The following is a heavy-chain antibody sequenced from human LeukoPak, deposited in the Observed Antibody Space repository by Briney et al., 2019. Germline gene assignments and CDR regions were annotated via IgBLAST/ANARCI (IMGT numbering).Heavy chain of an antibody. J-gene: IGHJ3*02. V-gene: IGHV4-59*01. Sequence: PSETLSLTCTVSGGSITNFYGGWIRQSPGKGLELIGYIYYSRTTNYSPSLKSRVSISVDTSKKQFSLKLSSVTAADTAVYYCARSPGGGFDIWGQGTMVTVSS. D-gene: IGHD2-15*01. CDR3: ARSPGGGFDI. CDR1: GGSITNFY. CDR2: IYYSRTT.